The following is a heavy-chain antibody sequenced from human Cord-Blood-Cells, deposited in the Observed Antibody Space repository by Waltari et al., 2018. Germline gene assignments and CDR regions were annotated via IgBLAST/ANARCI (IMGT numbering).Heavy chain of an antibody. CDR1: GSTFPGYY. CDR2: INPNSGGT. V-gene: IGHV1-2*02. Sequence: QVQLVQSGAEVNKPGASVKVSCSASGSTFPGYYLPWIRQAPGQGLEWMGWINPNSGGTNYAQKFQGRVTMTRDTSISTAYMELSRLRSDDTAVYYCARSVTMVRGVTLNNWFDPWGQGTLVTVSS. J-gene: IGHJ5*02. CDR3: ARSVTMVRGVTLNNWFDP. D-gene: IGHD3-10*01.